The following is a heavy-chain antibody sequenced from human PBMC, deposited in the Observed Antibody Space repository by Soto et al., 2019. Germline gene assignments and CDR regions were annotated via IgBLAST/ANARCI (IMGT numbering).Heavy chain of an antibody. CDR1: GYTFTSYA. D-gene: IGHD6-19*01. CDR3: ARDRYSSGWSHYDY. CDR2: INAGNGNT. V-gene: IGHV1-3*01. Sequence: ASVKVSCKAAGYTFTSYAMHWGRQAPGQRLEWMGWINAGNGNTKYSQKFQGRVTITRDTSASTAYMELSSLRSEDTAVYYCARDRYSSGWSHYDYWGQGTLVTVSS. J-gene: IGHJ4*02.